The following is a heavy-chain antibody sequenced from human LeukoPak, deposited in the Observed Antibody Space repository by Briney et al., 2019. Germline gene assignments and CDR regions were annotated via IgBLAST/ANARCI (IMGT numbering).Heavy chain of an antibody. Sequence: GGSVRLSCAASGFTFSSYSMNWVRQAPGKGLEWVSSISSSSSYIYYADSVKGRFTISRDNAKNSLYLQMNSLRAEDTAVYYCAITKRNCSGGSCYWRWFDPWGQGTLVTVSS. CDR3: AITKRNCSGGSCYWRWFDP. CDR1: GFTFSSYS. CDR2: ISSSSSYI. J-gene: IGHJ5*02. D-gene: IGHD2-15*01. V-gene: IGHV3-21*01.